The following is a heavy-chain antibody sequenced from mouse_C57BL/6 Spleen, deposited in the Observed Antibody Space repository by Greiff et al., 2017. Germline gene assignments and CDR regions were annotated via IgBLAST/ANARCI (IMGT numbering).Heavy chain of an antibody. Sequence: QVQLQQSGAELVRPGTSVKVSCKASGYAFTNYLIEWVKQRPGQGLEWIGVIYPGSGGTNYNEKFKGKATLTADKSSRTAYMQLSSLTSEDSAVYFCTRGRRGDCFDYWGQGTTLTVSS. J-gene: IGHJ2*01. V-gene: IGHV1-54*01. CDR2: IYPGSGGT. CDR1: GYAFTNYL. CDR3: TRGRRGDCFDY. D-gene: IGHD1-1*02.